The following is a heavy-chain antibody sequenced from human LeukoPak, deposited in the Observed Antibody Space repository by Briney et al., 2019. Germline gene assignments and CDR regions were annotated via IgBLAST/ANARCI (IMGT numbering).Heavy chain of an antibody. V-gene: IGHV4-39*02. D-gene: IGHD3-22*01. J-gene: IGHJ5*02. CDR1: GGSISSISYY. CDR2: IYYSGST. CDR3: ARDAGSDDTDNWFDP. Sequence: TSETLSLTCTVSGGSISSISYYWGWIRQPPGKGLEWIGCIYYSGSTYYNPSLKSRVTISVDTSKNQFSLKLSSVTAADTAVYYCARDAGSDDTDNWFDPWGQGTLVTVSS.